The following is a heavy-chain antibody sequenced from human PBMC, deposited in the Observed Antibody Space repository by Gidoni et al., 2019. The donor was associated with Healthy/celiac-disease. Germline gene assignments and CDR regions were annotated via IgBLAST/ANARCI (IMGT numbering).Heavy chain of an antibody. CDR3: ARARFYGMDV. CDR1: GFTFSRYW. J-gene: IGHJ6*04. D-gene: IGHD3-3*01. Sequence: EVQLVESGGGLVQPGGSLRLSCAASGFTFSRYWMHWVRQAPGKVLVWVSRSNSDGSSTSYADSVKGRFTISRDNAKNTLYLQMNSLRAEDTAVYYCARARFYGMDVWGKGTTVTVSS. V-gene: IGHV3-74*01. CDR2: SNSDGSST.